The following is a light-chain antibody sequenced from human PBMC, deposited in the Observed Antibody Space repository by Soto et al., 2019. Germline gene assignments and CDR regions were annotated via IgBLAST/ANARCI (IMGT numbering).Light chain of an antibody. CDR2: GVT. CDR1: SSDVGTYDY. V-gene: IGLV2-8*01. CDR3: SSYAGRSMYV. J-gene: IGLJ1*01. Sequence: QSVLTQPPSASGSPGQSVTFSCTGTSSDVGTYDYVSWYQQYPGKAPKLLIYGVTRRPSGVPDRFSGPKSGNTAALTVSGLQAEDEAYYYCSSYAGRSMYVFGTGTKV.